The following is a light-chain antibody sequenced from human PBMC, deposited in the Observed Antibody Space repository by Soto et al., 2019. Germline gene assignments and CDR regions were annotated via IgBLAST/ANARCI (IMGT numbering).Light chain of an antibody. V-gene: IGLV2-23*03. Sequence: QSVLTQPASVSGSPGQSITIPCTGISSDIGNYDLVSWYQHHPGKAPKLMIYEGSKRPSGVSHRFSGSKSGNTASLTVSGLQTEDEADYYCCSYVGPITFVLFGGGTQLTVL. CDR3: CSYVGPITFVL. J-gene: IGLJ2*01. CDR2: EGS. CDR1: SSDIGNYDL.